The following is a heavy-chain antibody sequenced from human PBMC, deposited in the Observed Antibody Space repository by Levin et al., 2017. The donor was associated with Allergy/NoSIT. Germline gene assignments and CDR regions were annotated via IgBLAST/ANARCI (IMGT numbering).Heavy chain of an antibody. D-gene: IGHD3-16*01. V-gene: IGHV4-59*01. Sequence: SLTLSLTCTVSGSTTRLFYWNWIRQTPGKGLEWIGYINYSGSTKYNPSLKSRVTISLDKSKNQFSLLLTSVTAADTAVYYCARDTGGWYFDRWGQGTLVTVAS. J-gene: IGHJ5*02. CDR3: ARDTGGWYFDR. CDR2: INYSGST. CDR1: GSTTRLFY.